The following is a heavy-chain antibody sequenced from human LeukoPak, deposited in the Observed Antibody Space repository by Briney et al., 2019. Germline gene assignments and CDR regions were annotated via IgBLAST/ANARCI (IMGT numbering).Heavy chain of an antibody. J-gene: IGHJ3*02. CDR3: ASWRTQDDYVWGSYRTLAFDI. CDR2: IKQDGSEK. V-gene: IGHV3-7*03. Sequence: RGSLRLSCAASRFTFSSYWMSWVRQAPGKGLEWVANIKQDGSEKYYVDSVKGRFTISRDNAKNSLYLQMNSLRAEDTAVYYCASWRTQDDYVWGSYRTLAFDIWGQGTMVTVSS. CDR1: RFTFSSYW. D-gene: IGHD3-16*02.